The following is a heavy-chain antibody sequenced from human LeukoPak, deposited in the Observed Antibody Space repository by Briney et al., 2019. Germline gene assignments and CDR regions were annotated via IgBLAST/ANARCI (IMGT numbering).Heavy chain of an antibody. Sequence: SVKVSCKASEGTFSSYAISWVRQAPGQGLEWIGRIIPIFGTANYAQKFQGRVTITTDESTSTAYMELSSLRSEDTAVYYCAREQYSSSDLDYWGQGTLVTVSS. CDR1: EGTFSSYA. CDR2: IIPIFGTA. J-gene: IGHJ4*02. V-gene: IGHV1-69*05. CDR3: AREQYSSSDLDY. D-gene: IGHD6-6*01.